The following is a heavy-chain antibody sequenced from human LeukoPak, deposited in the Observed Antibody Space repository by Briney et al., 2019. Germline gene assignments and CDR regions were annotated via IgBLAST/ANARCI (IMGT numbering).Heavy chain of an antibody. Sequence: PGGSLRLSCAASGFTVSSNYMSWVRQAPGKGLEWVSVIYSGGSTYYADSVKGRFTISRDNSKNTLYLQMNSLRAEDTAVYYCARGFSSSWYWGSIDYWGQGTLVTVSS. CDR1: GFTVSSNY. J-gene: IGHJ4*02. V-gene: IGHV3-53*05. CDR3: ARGFSSSWYWGSIDY. CDR2: IYSGGST. D-gene: IGHD6-13*01.